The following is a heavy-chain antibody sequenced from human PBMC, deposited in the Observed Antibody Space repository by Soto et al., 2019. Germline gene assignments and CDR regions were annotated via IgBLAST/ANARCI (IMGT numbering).Heavy chain of an antibody. CDR1: GFTFSSYA. Sequence: GGSLRLSCAASGFTFSSYAMSWVRQAPGKGLEWVSAISGSGGSTYYADSVKGRFTISRDNSKNTLYLQMNSLRAEDTAVYYCAKPLTRHCYDSSGYPDDAFDIWGQGTMVTVSS. V-gene: IGHV3-23*01. CDR2: ISGSGGST. J-gene: IGHJ3*02. D-gene: IGHD3-22*01. CDR3: AKPLTRHCYDSSGYPDDAFDI.